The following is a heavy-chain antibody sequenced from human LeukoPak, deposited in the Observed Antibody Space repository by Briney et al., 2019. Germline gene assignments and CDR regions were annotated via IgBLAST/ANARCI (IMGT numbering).Heavy chain of an antibody. D-gene: IGHD6-13*01. CDR3: ARSMDSSSWVDY. CDR2: INPSSGGT. CDR1: GYTFTGYY. Sequence: GASVKVSCKASGYTFTGYYMHWVRQAPGQGLEWMGWINPSSGGTNYAQKFQGWVTMTRDTSISTAYMELSRLRSDDTAVYYCARSMDSSSWVDYWGQGTLVTVSS. V-gene: IGHV1-2*04. J-gene: IGHJ4*02.